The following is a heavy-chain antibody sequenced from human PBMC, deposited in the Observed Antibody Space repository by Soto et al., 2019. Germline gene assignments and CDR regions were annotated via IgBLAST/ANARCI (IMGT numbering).Heavy chain of an antibody. CDR1: GLIVSDNY. D-gene: IGHD3-3*01. CDR2: IYAGGST. J-gene: IGHJ3*02. Sequence: PGGSLRLSCVASGLIVSDNYMNWVRQAPGKGLEWVSIIYAGGSTYYADSVKGRFTISRDNAKNSLYLQMNSLRAEDTAVYYCARGYYDFWSGYYDAFDIWGQGTMVTVSS. V-gene: IGHV3-53*01. CDR3: ARGYYDFWSGYYDAFDI.